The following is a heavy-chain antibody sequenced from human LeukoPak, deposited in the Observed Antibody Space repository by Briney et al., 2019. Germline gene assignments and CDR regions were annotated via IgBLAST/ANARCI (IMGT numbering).Heavy chain of an antibody. Sequence: GGSLRLSCAASGFTFSSYSMNWVRQAPGKGLEWVSYISSSSTIYYADSVKGRFTISRDNAKNSLYLQMNSLRAEDTAVYYCVAGAYSSGYLFDYWGQGTLGTVSS. CDR3: VAGAYSSGYLFDY. V-gene: IGHV3-48*01. CDR2: ISSSSTI. J-gene: IGHJ4*02. CDR1: GFTFSSYS. D-gene: IGHD6-19*01.